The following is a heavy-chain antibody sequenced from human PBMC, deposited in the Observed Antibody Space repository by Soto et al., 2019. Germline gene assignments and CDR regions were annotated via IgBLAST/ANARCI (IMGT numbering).Heavy chain of an antibody. D-gene: IGHD3-10*01. CDR1: GYTFTGYF. CDR3: AKAGFGVPTGY. V-gene: IGHV1-2*02. CDR2: INPNGGST. Sequence: GASVKVSCKASGYTFTGYFMHWVRQAPGQGLEWMGWINPNGGSTYYADSVKGRFTISRDNSKNTLYLQMNSLRAEDTAVYYCAKAGFGVPTGYWGQGTLVTVSS. J-gene: IGHJ4*02.